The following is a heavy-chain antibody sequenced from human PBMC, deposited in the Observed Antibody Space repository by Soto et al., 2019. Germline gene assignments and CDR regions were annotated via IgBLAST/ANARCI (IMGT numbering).Heavy chain of an antibody. CDR2: ISYDGSNK. CDR1: VFTFSSSV. V-gene: IGHV3-30*14. J-gene: IGHJ6*02. Sequence: QVHLVESGGGVFQPGRSLRLSCAASVFTFSSSVMDWVRKAPGKGLEWVAVISYDGSNKYYAESVKGRFTISRDNSKNTQYLTMNSMRAEDTALYYCEREVQWRDYYGIDVWGQETTVTVSS. D-gene: IGHD1-1*01. CDR3: EREVQWRDYYGIDV.